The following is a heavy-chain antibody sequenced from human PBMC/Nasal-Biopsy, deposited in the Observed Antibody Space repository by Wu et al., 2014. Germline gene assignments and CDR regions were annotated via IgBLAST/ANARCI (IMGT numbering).Heavy chain of an antibody. J-gene: IGHJ1*01. CDR1: GSFSDGYH. Sequence: TLSLTCTVSGSFSDGYHWTWIRQSRGRLEWIGEITDSGSTHYSSSLARRVSLSVDTSRNQISLTLKSVTAADTANYYCARGLGRYQMLYHYWGPGTAVTVSS. V-gene: IGHV4-34*01. CDR2: ITDSGST. D-gene: IGHD2-2*01. CDR3: ARGLGRYQMLYHY.